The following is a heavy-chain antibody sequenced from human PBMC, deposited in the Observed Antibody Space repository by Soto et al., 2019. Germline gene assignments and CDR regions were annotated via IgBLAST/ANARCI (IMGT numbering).Heavy chain of an antibody. Sequence: SETLSLTCTVSGGSISSYYWRWIRQPPGKGLEWIGYIYYSGSTNYNPSLKSRVTISVDTSKNQFSLKLSSVTAADTAVYYCARDRGYYGSGSYYNVKTYYYYYMDVSGKGTTVTVSS. J-gene: IGHJ6*03. CDR1: GGSISSYY. CDR2: IYYSGST. D-gene: IGHD3-10*01. CDR3: ARDRGYYGSGSYYNVKTYYYYYMDV. V-gene: IGHV4-59*01.